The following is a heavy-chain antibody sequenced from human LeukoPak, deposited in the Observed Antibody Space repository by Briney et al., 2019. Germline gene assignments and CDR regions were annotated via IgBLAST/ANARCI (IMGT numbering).Heavy chain of an antibody. CDR3: TRGPGSTWYSDY. J-gene: IGHJ4*02. CDR1: GFTFNTYV. Sequence: GGSLRLSCAASGFTFNTYVMSWVRQAPGKGLEWVSSISSTGGGTYYADSVKGRFTISRDNSKNTLYLQMNSLRPEDTAVYYCTRGPGSTWYSDYWGQGTLVTVSS. CDR2: ISSTGGGT. V-gene: IGHV3-23*01. D-gene: IGHD6-13*01.